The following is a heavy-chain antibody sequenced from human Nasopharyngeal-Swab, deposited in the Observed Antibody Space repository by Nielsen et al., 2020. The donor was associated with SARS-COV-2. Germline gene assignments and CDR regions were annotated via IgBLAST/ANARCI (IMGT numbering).Heavy chain of an antibody. V-gene: IGHV3-11*03. CDR2: ISSSSSYT. Sequence: GGSLRLSCAASGFTFSDYYMSWIRQAPGKGPAWVSYISSSSSYTDYADSVKGRFTISRDNAKNSLYLQMDNLRAEDTAVYYCARSTSSSWYRPLDYWGQGTLV. CDR1: GFTFSDYY. CDR3: ARSTSSSWYRPLDY. D-gene: IGHD6-13*01. J-gene: IGHJ4*02.